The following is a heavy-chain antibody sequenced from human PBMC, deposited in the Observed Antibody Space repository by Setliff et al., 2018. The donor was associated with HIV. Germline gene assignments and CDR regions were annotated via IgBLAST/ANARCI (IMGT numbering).Heavy chain of an antibody. CDR3: GRAPDC. V-gene: IGHV4-39*01. Sequence: SETLSLTCTVSGDPISSGSYYWGWIRQPPGKGLEWIGSMYYSGTTYYNPSLKSRVTISVDTSKTQFSLKLNSVTAADTAVYYCGRAPDCWGQGTLVTVSS. J-gene: IGHJ4*02. CDR1: GDPISSGSYY. CDR2: MYYSGTT.